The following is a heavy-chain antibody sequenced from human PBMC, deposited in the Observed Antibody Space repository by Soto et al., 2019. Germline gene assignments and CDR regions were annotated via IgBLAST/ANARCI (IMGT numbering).Heavy chain of an antibody. J-gene: IGHJ5*02. Sequence: SETLSLTCAAYGGSFSGYYWSWVRQPPGKGLEWIGEINHSGSTNYNPSLKSRVTISVDTSKNQFSLKLSSVTAADTAVYYCARDRRLITMVRGVSLWFDPWGQGTLVTVSS. D-gene: IGHD3-10*01. V-gene: IGHV4-34*01. CDR1: GGSFSGYY. CDR3: ARDRRLITMVRGVSLWFDP. CDR2: INHSGST.